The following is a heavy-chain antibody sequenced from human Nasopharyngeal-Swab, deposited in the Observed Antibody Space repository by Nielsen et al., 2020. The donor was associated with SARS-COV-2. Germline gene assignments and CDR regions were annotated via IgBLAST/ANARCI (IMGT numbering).Heavy chain of an antibody. CDR2: IDPNRGVA. V-gene: IGHV1-2*06. J-gene: IGHJ4*02. D-gene: IGHD2-21*01. CDR1: GYIFNAYY. Sequence: SVQVPCKASGYIFNAYYIHWVRQAPPQALEWMGRIDPNRGVANYGQQFQGGVTMTTDRSTSTVHLELARLTCDDTAVYFCSRRRIMWAPNSVPFDYWGQGTLVTVSS. CDR3: SRRRIMWAPNSVPFDY.